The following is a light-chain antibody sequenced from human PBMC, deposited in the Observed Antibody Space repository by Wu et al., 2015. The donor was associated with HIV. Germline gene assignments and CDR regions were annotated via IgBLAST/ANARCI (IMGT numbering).Light chain of an antibody. CDR2: GTS. Sequence: XIQMTQSPPSLSASVGDRVTITCRASQSIHNYLNWYQQKPGKAPKLLMYGTSNLQSGVPSRFSGSGSGTDFTPTISSLQPEDFATYFCQQTYSTPRVTFGPGTKVEI. CDR1: QSIHNY. V-gene: IGKV1-39*01. CDR3: QQTYSTPRVT. J-gene: IGKJ3*01.